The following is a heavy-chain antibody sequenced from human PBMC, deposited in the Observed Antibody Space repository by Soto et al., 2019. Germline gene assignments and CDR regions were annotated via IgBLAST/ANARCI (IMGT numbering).Heavy chain of an antibody. Sequence: QVQLVQSGAEVKKPGSSVKVSCKASGGTFSSYTISWVRQAPGQGLEWMGRIIPILGIANYAQKFQGRVTIAXXKXTXXAYMELSSLRSEDTAVYYCARVIPFAPLGYYGMDVWGQGTTVTVSS. J-gene: IGHJ6*02. CDR3: ARVIPFAPLGYYGMDV. D-gene: IGHD2-2*02. CDR2: IIPILGIA. V-gene: IGHV1-69*02. CDR1: GGTFSSYT.